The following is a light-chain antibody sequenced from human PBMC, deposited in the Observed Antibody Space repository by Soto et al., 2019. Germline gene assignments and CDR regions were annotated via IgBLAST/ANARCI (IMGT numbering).Light chain of an antibody. Sequence: TLSLSQGERATLSCRASQSVSSSFLAWYQQKPGQAPRLLIYGASSRATGIPDRFSGSGSGTDFTLTISRLEPEDFAVYYCQQYGSSRTFGQGTKVDIK. CDR2: GAS. CDR3: QQYGSSRT. J-gene: IGKJ1*01. V-gene: IGKV3-20*01. CDR1: QSVSSSF.